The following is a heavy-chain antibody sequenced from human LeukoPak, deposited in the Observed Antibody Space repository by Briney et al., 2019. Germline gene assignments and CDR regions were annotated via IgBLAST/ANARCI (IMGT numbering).Heavy chain of an antibody. CDR2: MHHSGST. Sequence: PSETLSLTCAVSGYSISSGYYWGWFRQPPGKGLEWIGCMHHSGSTYYNPSLKSRVTISVDTSKNQFSLKLSSVTAADTAVYYCARQGGSSSPHYYYYMDVWGKGTTVTVSS. CDR3: ARQGGSSSPHYYYYMDV. D-gene: IGHD6-13*01. J-gene: IGHJ6*03. CDR1: GYSISSGYY. V-gene: IGHV4-38-2*01.